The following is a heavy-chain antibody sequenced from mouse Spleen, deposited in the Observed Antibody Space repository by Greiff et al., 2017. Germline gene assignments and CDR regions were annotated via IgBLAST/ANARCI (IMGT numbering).Heavy chain of an antibody. D-gene: IGHD2-4*01. CDR1: GFTFSDYG. CDR2: ISNLAYSI. Sequence: EVMLVESGGGLVQPGGSLKLSCAASGFTFSDYGMAWVRQAPRKGPEWVAFISNLAYSIYYADTVTGRFTISRENAKNTLYLEMSSLRSEDTAMYYCARGRLRYAMDYWGQGTSVTVSS. V-gene: IGHV5-15*04. J-gene: IGHJ4*01. CDR3: ARGRLRYAMDY.